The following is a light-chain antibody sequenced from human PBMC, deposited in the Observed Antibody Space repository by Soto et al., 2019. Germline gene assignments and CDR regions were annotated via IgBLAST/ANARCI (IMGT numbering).Light chain of an antibody. Sequence: EIVLTQSPGTLSLSPGERATLSCRASQSVNNNYLAWYQQKPGQPPKLLIFGPSSRASGIPDRFSASGSGTDFTLTISRLDPEDFAVYYCQQFGGSPPVSFGGGTRVEIK. CDR1: QSVNNNY. CDR2: GPS. V-gene: IGKV3-20*01. CDR3: QQFGGSPPVS. J-gene: IGKJ4*01.